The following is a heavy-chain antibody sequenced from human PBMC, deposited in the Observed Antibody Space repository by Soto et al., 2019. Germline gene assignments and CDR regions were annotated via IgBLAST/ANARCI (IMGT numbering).Heavy chain of an antibody. Sequence: SETLSLTCTVSGGSISSYYWSWIRQPPGKGLEWIGYIYYSGSTNYNPSLKSRVTISVDTSKNQFSLKLSSVTAADTAVYYCARHVRAEYIGYDDTYYYYYYMDVWGKGTTVTVSS. V-gene: IGHV4-59*08. CDR1: GGSISSYY. D-gene: IGHD5-12*01. CDR2: IYYSGST. J-gene: IGHJ6*03. CDR3: ARHVRAEYIGYDDTYYYYYYMDV.